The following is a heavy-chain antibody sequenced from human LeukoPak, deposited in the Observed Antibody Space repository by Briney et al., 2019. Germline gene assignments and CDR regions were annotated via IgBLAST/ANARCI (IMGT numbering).Heavy chain of an antibody. V-gene: IGHV3-33*01. Sequence: GGSLRLSCAASGFTFSSYGMHWVRQAPGKGLEWVAVIRYDGSNKYYADSVKGRFTISRDNSKNTLYLQMNSLRAEDTAVYYCARPTSYDYVWGSYCLDYWGQGTLVTVSS. CDR3: ARPTSYDYVWGSYCLDY. J-gene: IGHJ4*02. CDR2: IRYDGSNK. CDR1: GFTFSSYG. D-gene: IGHD3-16*01.